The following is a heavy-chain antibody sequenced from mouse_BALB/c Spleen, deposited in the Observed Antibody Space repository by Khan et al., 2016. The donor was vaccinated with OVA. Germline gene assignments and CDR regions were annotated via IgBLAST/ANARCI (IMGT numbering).Heavy chain of an antibody. J-gene: IGHJ3*01. V-gene: IGHV1S135*01. CDR3: ARVTFDY. CDR2: IDPFNGGT. Sequence: VQLQQSGPELMKPGASVNISCKASGYSFTSYYIHWVRQSHGKSLEWIGYIDPFNGGTDYNQKFKDKATLTVDKSSNTAYMHLSSLTSEDSAVYYCARVTFDYWGQGTLVTVSA. CDR1: GYSFTSYY. D-gene: IGHD2-13*01.